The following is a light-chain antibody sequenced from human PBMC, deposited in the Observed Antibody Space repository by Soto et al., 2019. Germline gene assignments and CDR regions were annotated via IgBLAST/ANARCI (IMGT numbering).Light chain of an antibody. CDR3: QQSYSLT. Sequence: DIQMTQSPSSLSASVGDRVTITCRASQSISSSLNWYQQKPGKAPKLLIYAASSLQSGVPSRFSGSGSGTDFTLTISSLQPDDFATYYCQQSYSLTFGQGTKVEIK. CDR1: QSISSS. CDR2: AAS. J-gene: IGKJ1*01. V-gene: IGKV1-39*01.